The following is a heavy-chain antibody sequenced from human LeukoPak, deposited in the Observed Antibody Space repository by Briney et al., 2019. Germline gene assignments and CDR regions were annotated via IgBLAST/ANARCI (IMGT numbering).Heavy chain of an antibody. CDR2: ITPSGSPS. CDR3: TTALNFDILTGLYQPIAAFDI. V-gene: IGHV3-23*01. D-gene: IGHD3-9*01. J-gene: IGHJ3*02. CDR1: GFTFSRHG. Sequence: GGSLRLSCAASGFTFSRHGIDWVRQAPGKGLEWVSGITPSGSPSYYADSVKGRFTISRDNSKNTVSLQMNSLKAEDTGVYYCTTALNFDILTGLYQPIAAFDIWGQGTLVTVSS.